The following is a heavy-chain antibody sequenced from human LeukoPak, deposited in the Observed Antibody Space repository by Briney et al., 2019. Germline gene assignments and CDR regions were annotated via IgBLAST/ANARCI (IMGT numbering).Heavy chain of an antibody. D-gene: IGHD1-14*01. CDR2: IYHTGST. V-gene: IGHV4-59*02. CDR1: GGSVSDYY. CDR3: ARESTANWFDP. Sequence: PSETLSLTCTISGGSVSDYYWSWIRQSPGKGLEWIGYIYHTGSTSYSPSLKSRVTISADTSQNQFSLKLSSVTAADTAVYYCARESTANWFDPWGQGTLVTVSS. J-gene: IGHJ5*02.